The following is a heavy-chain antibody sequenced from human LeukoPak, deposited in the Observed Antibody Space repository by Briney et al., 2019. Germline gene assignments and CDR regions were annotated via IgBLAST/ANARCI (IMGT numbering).Heavy chain of an antibody. CDR3: ARLKDDVTKLDY. CDR1: GFTFRSYW. Sequence: GGSLRLSCAASGFTFRSYWMSWVRQAPGKGLEWVASINQDGSQKRYVDSVQGRFTISRDNTKNSLSLQMNSLGAEDTAVYYCARLKDDVTKLDYWGQGTLVTVSS. V-gene: IGHV3-7*01. CDR2: INQDGSQK. D-gene: IGHD2-8*01. J-gene: IGHJ4*02.